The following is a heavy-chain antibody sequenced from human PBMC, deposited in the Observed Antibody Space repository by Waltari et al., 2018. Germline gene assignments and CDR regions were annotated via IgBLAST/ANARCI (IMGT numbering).Heavy chain of an antibody. CDR2: IHYSGST. D-gene: IGHD1-1*01. Sequence: QVQLQESGPGLVKTSETLSLTCNISDDSFNDYYWCLFRRPPGKGLEWLGYIHYSGSTDSSPSFKSRVTMSIDTSKNQFSLNLSSVSAADTAVYYCARDAATGYFDSWGQGILVTVSS. CDR3: ARDAATGYFDS. V-gene: IGHV4-59*01. J-gene: IGHJ4*02. CDR1: DDSFNDYY.